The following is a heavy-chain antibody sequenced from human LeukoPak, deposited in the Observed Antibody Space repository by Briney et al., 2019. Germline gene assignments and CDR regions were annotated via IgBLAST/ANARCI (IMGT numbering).Heavy chain of an antibody. CDR1: GFTFSSYG. J-gene: IGHJ4*02. CDR3: ANIGGSYGTPFDY. Sequence: GRSLRLSCAASGFTFSSYGMHWVRQAPGKGLEWVAVISYDGSNKYYADSVKGRFTISRDNSKNTLYLQMNSLRAEDTAVYYCANIGGSYGTPFDYWGQGTLVTVSS. D-gene: IGHD1-26*01. CDR2: ISYDGSNK. V-gene: IGHV3-30*18.